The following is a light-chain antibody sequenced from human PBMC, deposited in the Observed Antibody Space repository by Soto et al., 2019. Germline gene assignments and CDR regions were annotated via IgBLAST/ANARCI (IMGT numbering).Light chain of an antibody. J-gene: IGKJ2*01. Sequence: DIPMTQSPSSLSASVGDRVTITCRASQSIRNYLNWYQQKPGKAPKLLIYAASSLQSGVPSRFSGSGSGTDFTLTFSSLQPEDFATYYCQQSYSAPYTFGQGTKLEI. CDR2: AAS. V-gene: IGKV1-39*01. CDR3: QQSYSAPYT. CDR1: QSIRNY.